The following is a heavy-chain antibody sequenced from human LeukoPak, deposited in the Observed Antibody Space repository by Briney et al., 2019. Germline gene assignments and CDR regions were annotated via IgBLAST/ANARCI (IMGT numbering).Heavy chain of an antibody. J-gene: IGHJ5*02. Sequence: PGGSLRLSCAASGFILSDHYIDWVRQAPGKGLEWVGRIRSNSDGGTIDYAAPVKGRFTLSRDDSKTTLYLQMNSLQTEDTAVYYCATDFYDSTWGQGTLVTVSS. CDR1: GFILSDHY. CDR2: IRSNSDGGTI. D-gene: IGHD3-22*01. V-gene: IGHV3-15*07. CDR3: ATDFYDST.